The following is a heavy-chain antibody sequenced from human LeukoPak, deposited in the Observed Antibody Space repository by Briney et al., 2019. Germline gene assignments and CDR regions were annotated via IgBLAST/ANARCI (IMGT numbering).Heavy chain of an antibody. J-gene: IGHJ4*02. CDR2: IIPIFGTA. D-gene: IGHD3-22*01. CDR3: ATDSSGYITYFDY. CDR1: GGTFSSYA. Sequence: GASVKVSCKASGGTFSSYAISWVRQAPGQGLEWMGGIIPIFGTANYAQKFQGRVTITADESTSTAYMELSSLRSEDTAVYYCATDSSGYITYFDYWGQGTLVTVSS. V-gene: IGHV1-69*13.